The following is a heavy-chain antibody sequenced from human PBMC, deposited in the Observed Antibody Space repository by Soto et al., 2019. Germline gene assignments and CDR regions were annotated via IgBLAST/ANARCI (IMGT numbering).Heavy chain of an antibody. CDR2: ISGSGGST. D-gene: IGHD3-3*01. CDR3: AKDSTHPLRFLEWLLPRRSYYMDV. J-gene: IGHJ6*03. CDR1: GFTFSSYA. V-gene: IGHV3-23*01. Sequence: GGSLRLSCAASGFTFSSYAMSRVRQAPGKGLEWVSAISGSGGSTYYADSVKGRFTISRDNSKNTLYLQMNSLRAEDTAVYYCAKDSTHPLRFLEWLLPRRSYYMDVWGKGTTVNVSS.